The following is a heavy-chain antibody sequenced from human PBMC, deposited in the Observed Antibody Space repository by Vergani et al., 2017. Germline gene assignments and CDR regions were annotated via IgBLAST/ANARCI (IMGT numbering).Heavy chain of an antibody. CDR2: ISWNSGSI. CDR3: AKDMYRAPGYYFDY. J-gene: IGHJ4*02. V-gene: IGHV3-9*01. CDR1: GFTFDDYA. Sequence: VQLVESGGGVVQPGRSLRLSCAASGFTFDDYAMHWVRQAPGKGLEWVSGISWNSGSIGYADSVKGRFTISRDNSKNSLYLQMNSLRTEDTALYYCAKDMYRAPGYYFDYWGQGTLVTVSS. D-gene: IGHD1-14*01.